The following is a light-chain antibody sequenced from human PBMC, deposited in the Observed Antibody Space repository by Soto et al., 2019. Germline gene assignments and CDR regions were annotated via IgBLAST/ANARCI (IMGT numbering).Light chain of an antibody. CDR2: NTN. V-gene: IGLV8-61*01. CDR3: ALYSRGGIWV. CDR1: SDSVSASHF. J-gene: IGLJ2*01. Sequence: QSVVTQEPSFSVSPGGTVTLTCGLSSDSVSASHFPSWYQQTPGQAPRTLIYNTNTRSSGVPDRFSGSILGNRAALTITGARADDDFDYYVALYSRGGIWVFGAGTMLA.